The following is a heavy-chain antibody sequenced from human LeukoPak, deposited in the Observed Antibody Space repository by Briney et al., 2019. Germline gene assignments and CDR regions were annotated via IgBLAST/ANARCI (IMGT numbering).Heavy chain of an antibody. Sequence: GGSLRPSCAASGFTFSSYAMSWVRQAPGKGLEWVSAISGSGGSTYYADSVKGRFTIPRDNSKNTLYLQMNSLRAEDTAVYYCAKQMEGYGGYDLLYYYYYGMDVWGQGTTVTVSS. CDR2: ISGSGGST. CDR3: AKQMEGYGGYDLLYYYYYGMDV. J-gene: IGHJ6*02. CDR1: GFTFSSYA. D-gene: IGHD5-12*01. V-gene: IGHV3-23*01.